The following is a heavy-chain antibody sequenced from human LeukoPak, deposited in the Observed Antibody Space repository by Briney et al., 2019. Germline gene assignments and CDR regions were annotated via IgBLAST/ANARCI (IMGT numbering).Heavy chain of an antibody. V-gene: IGHV3-23*01. CDR2: ISGGGGST. D-gene: IGHD2-15*01. J-gene: IGHJ4*02. CDR1: GFTFSSYA. Sequence: GGSLRLSCAASGFTFSSYAMSWVRQAPGKGLEWVSGISGGGGSTYYADSVKGRFTISRDSSKNTLYLQMNSLRAEDTAVYYCAKVGESGGVWKYYFDYWGQGTLVTVSS. CDR3: AKVGESGGVWKYYFDY.